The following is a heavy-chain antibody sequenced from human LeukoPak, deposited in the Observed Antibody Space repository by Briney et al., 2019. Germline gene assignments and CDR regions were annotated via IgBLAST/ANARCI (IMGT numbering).Heavy chain of an antibody. Sequence: GSSVKVSCKTSGGTSTSYPTTWVGRPLGKGLDWMGKIIPISGTTNYAQKFQGRVTFTADESTSTAYMELSSLRSEDTALYYCARKLRLGGNWFDPWGQGTLVTVSS. CDR2: IIPISGTT. CDR1: GGTSTSYP. J-gene: IGHJ5*02. V-gene: IGHV1-69*15. CDR3: ARKLRLGGNWFDP. D-gene: IGHD1-26*01.